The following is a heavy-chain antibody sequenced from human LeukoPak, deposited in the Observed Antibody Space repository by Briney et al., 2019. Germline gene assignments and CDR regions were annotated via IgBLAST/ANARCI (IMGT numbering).Heavy chain of an antibody. CDR3: ARGHAITMVRKQRLYYYMDV. CDR1: GFTVSSNY. J-gene: IGHJ6*03. Sequence: GGSLRLSCAASGFTVSSNYMSWVRQAPGKGLEWVSIIYSGGSTFYADSVKGRFTISRDNSKNTLYLQMNSLRAEDTAVYYCARGHAITMVRKQRLYYYMDVWGKGTTVTISS. V-gene: IGHV3-53*01. CDR2: IYSGGST. D-gene: IGHD3-10*01.